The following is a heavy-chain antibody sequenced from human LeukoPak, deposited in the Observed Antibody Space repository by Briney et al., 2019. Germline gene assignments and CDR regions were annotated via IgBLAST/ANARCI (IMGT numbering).Heavy chain of an antibody. V-gene: IGHV3-33*01. J-gene: IGHJ4*02. CDR2: MYSDLINK. CDR3: ARDSDPTTHYSIFDY. CDR1: GFTFSFYG. D-gene: IGHD1-26*01. Sequence: PGGSLRLSCAAPGFTFSFYGIHWVRQAPGKGLEWVAVMYSDLINKYYADFVKGRFTVSRDNSKNTVYLQMNSLRAEDTAVYYCARDSDPTTHYSIFDYRGREPWSPSPQ.